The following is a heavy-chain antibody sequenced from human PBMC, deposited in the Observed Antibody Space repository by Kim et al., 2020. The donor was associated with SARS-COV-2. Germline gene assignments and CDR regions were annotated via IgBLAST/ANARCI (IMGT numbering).Heavy chain of an antibody. V-gene: IGHV3-30*04. CDR1: GFTFSSYA. CDR2: ISYDGSNK. J-gene: IGHJ6*02. CDR3: ASNYYDSSGYYLARGYYYYYYGMDV. Sequence: GGSLRLSCAASGFTFSSYAMHWVRQAPGKGLEWVAVISYDGSNKYYADSVKGRFTISRDNSKNTLYLQMNSLRAEDTAVYYCASNYYDSSGYYLARGYYYYYYGMDVWGQGTTVTVSS. D-gene: IGHD3-22*01.